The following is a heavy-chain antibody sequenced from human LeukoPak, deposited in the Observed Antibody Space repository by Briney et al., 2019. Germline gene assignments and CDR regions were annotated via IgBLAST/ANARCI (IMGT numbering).Heavy chain of an antibody. CDR1: GGSFSAYY. CDR2: INHSGSA. Sequence: SETLSRTCAVYGGSFSAYYWSWIRQPPGKGLEWIGEINHSGSANYNPSLTSRVTISVDTSKNQFSLKLSSVTAADTAVYYCASISSYRGPYNWFDPWGQGTLVTVSS. D-gene: IGHD3-16*02. J-gene: IGHJ5*02. V-gene: IGHV4-34*01. CDR3: ASISSYRGPYNWFDP.